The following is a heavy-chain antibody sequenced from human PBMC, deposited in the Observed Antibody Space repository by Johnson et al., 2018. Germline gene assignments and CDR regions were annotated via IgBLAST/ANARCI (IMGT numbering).Heavy chain of an antibody. Sequence: VQLVQSGGGLVQPGGSLKLSCIAYGFIFKNYPMSWVRQAPGKGLEWVSGISRSGGHTYYADSVKGRFTVSRDNSKSILYVQMNSLRVEDPAVYYCAKDTLPFLPMVTAGYHYHGLDVWGLGTMVTVSS. D-gene: IGHD2-21*02. CDR1: GFIFKNYP. J-gene: IGHJ6*02. CDR2: ISRSGGHT. CDR3: AKDTLPFLPMVTAGYHYHGLDV. V-gene: IGHV3-23*04.